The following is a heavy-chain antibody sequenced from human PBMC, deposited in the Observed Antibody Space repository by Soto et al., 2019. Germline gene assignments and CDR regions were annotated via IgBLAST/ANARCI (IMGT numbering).Heavy chain of an antibody. CDR2: ISGGGGST. V-gene: IGHV3-23*01. Sequence: EVQLLESGGGLVQPGGSLRLSCAAYGFTFSSYAMSWVRQAPGNGLEWVSAISGGGGSTYYADSVKGRFTISRDNAKSTRYLQMNSLRAEDTAVYYCAKEGRTRGGCCFDFWGQGTLVTVSS. J-gene: IGHJ4*02. D-gene: IGHD3-10*01. CDR1: GFTFSSYA. CDR3: AKEGRTRGGCCFDF.